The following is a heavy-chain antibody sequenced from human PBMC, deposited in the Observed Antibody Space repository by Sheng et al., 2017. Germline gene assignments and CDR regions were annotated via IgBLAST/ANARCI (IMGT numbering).Heavy chain of an antibody. CDR3: GSDIHRSLDY. J-gene: IGHJ4*02. Sequence: EVQVVQSGGGLVQPGGSLRLSCVASGFSFSDYWMSWVRQTPGKGLEWVAIINQDGSVKYYVDSMRGRFTISRDNTKSSLFLQMNSLTVEDTAVYYCGSDIHRSLDYWGQGTLVSVS. CDR1: GFSFSDYW. CDR2: INQDGSVK. V-gene: IGHV3-7*01. D-gene: IGHD1-1*01.